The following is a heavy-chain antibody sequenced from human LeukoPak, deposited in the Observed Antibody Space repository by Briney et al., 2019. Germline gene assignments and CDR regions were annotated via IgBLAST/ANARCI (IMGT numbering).Heavy chain of an antibody. V-gene: IGHV4-61*01. CDR3: ARDILRNYFDY. Sequence: SETLSLTCTVSGGSVSSGSYYWSWIRQPPGKGLEWLRYIYYSGSTNYNPSLKSRVTISVDTSKNQFSLKLSSVTAADTVVYYCARDILRNYFDYWGQGTLVTVSS. D-gene: IGHD3-9*01. CDR1: GGSVSSGSYY. J-gene: IGHJ4*02. CDR2: IYYSGST.